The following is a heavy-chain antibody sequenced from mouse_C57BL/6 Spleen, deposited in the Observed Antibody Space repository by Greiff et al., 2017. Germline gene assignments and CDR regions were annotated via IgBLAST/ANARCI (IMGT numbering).Heavy chain of an antibody. Sequence: QVQLQQSGAELVKPGASVKISCKASGYAFSSYWMNWVKQRPGKGLEWIGQIYPGDGDTNYNGKFKGKATLTADKSSSTAYMQLSSLTSEDSAVYFCAREELSPYAMDYWGQGTSVTVSS. CDR2: IYPGDGDT. CDR3: AREELSPYAMDY. CDR1: GYAFSSYW. V-gene: IGHV1-80*01. J-gene: IGHJ4*01.